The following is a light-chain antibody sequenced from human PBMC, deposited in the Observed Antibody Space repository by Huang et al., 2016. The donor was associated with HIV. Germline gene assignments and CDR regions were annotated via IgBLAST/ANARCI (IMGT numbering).Light chain of an antibody. CDR1: QSVLNRSNNKKD. CDR3: QQYFNTPPT. CDR2: WAA. J-gene: IGKJ1*01. Sequence: DIVMTQSPDSLAVSLGERATIKCKSSQSVLNRSNNKKDLAWYQKKPGQPPKLVIYWAATRESGVPGRVSGSGSETDFTLTISSRQAEDVAVYYCQQYFNTPPTFGQGTKVEIK. V-gene: IGKV4-1*01.